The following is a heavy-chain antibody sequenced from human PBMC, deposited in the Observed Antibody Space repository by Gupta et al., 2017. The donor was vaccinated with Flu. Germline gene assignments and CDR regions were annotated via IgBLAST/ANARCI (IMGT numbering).Heavy chain of an antibody. Sequence: EVQLLQSGGDLVQPGGSLELSCSGSGFTFSVYSMTCVRQPPGKGLEWVASINAEGNRKYSADSVKGRFTISRDNSRNTLSLHMASLRVEDTAVYFCVKDYSGSLVWDNWQSGRLNDWGRGTLVAVSS. V-gene: IGHV3-23*01. CDR1: GFTFSVYS. D-gene: IGHD1-20*01. CDR3: VKDYSGSLVWDNWQSGRLND. CDR2: INAEGNRK. J-gene: IGHJ4*02.